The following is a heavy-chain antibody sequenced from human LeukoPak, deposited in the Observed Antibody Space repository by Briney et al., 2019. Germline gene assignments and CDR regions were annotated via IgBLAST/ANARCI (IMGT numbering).Heavy chain of an antibody. CDR1: GYSFTSYW. CDR2: IYPGDSDT. J-gene: IGHJ5*02. CDR3: ARSLEQQLVPDWFDP. V-gene: IGHV5-51*01. D-gene: IGHD6-13*01. Sequence: GESLKISCKGSGYSFTSYWIGWVRQMPGKGLEWMGIIYPGDSDTRYGPSFQGQVTISADKSISTAYLQWSSLKASDTAMYYCARSLEQQLVPDWFDPWGQGTLVTVSS.